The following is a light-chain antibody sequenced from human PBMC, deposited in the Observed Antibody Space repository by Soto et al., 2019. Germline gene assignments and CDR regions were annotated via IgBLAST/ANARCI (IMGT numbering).Light chain of an antibody. J-gene: IGKJ2*01. CDR3: QQYDNWPYT. CDR2: GAS. CDR1: QSVSSN. Sequence: EIVMTQSPATLSVSAGERATISCRASQSVSSNLAWYQKQPGQAPRLLMFGASTRATGIPARFSGSGSGTAFTLTISSRQSEDFAVYYCQQYDNWPYTFGQGTNLEIK. V-gene: IGKV3-15*01.